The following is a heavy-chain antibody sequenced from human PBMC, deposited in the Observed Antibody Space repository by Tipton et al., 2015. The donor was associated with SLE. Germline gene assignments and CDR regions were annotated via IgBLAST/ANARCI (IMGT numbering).Heavy chain of an antibody. Sequence: SLRLSCAASGFTFSSYAMHWVRQAPGKGLEWVAVISYDGSNKYYADSVKGRFTISRDNSKNTLYLQMNSLRAEDTAVYYCARDLGHSSIWGQGTMVTVSS. V-gene: IGHV3-30-3*01. D-gene: IGHD4-23*01. J-gene: IGHJ3*02. CDR1: GFTFSSYA. CDR3: ARDLGHSSI. CDR2: ISYDGSNK.